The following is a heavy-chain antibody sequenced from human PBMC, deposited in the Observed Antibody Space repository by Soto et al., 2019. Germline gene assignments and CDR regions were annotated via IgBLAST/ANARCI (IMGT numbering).Heavy chain of an antibody. Sequence: QVQLQESGPGLVKPSETLSLTCTVSVGSISSYYWSWIRQPPGKGLEWIGYIYYSGSTNYNPSLKRRVTISVDTSKNQFALKLSSVTAADTAVYYCARGYSGYDGWYYWGQGTLVTVSS. CDR1: VGSISSYY. D-gene: IGHD5-12*01. CDR2: IYYSGST. V-gene: IGHV4-59*01. J-gene: IGHJ4*02. CDR3: ARGYSGYDGWYY.